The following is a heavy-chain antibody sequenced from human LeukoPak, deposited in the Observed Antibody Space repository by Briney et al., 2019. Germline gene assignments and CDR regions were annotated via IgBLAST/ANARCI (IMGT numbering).Heavy chain of an antibody. CDR2: IYHSGST. CDR3: ARHHQGAVAAFEV. J-gene: IGHJ3*01. CDR1: GGSISSYY. Sequence: SETLSLTCTVSGGSISSYYWSWIRQPPGKGLEWIGYIYHSGSTNYNPSLKSRVTISVDTSKNQFSLKLSSVTAADTAVYYCARHHQGAVAAFEVWGQGTMVTVSS. V-gene: IGHV4-59*08. D-gene: IGHD4-23*01.